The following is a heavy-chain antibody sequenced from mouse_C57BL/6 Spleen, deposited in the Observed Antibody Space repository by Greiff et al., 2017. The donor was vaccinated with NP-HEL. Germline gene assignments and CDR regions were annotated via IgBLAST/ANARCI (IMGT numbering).Heavy chain of an antibody. CDR2: IYPSDSET. J-gene: IGHJ1*03. V-gene: IGHV1-61*01. CDR3: AYGSSYWYFDV. CDR1: GYTFTSYW. Sequence: VQLQQSGAELVRPGSSVKLSCKASGYTFTSYWMDWVKQRPGQGLEWIGNIYPSDSETHYNQKFKDKATLTVDKSSSTAYMQLSSLTSEDSAVYYCAYGSSYWYFDVWGTGTTVTVSS. D-gene: IGHD1-1*01.